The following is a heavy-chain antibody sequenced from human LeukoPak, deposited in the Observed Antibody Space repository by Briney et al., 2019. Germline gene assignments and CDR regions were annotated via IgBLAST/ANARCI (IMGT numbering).Heavy chain of an antibody. V-gene: IGHV4-34*01. CDR2: INHSGST. CDR3: ARPLVPAAKGGYYC. Sequence: SETLSLTCAVYGGSFSGYYWSWIRQPPGKGLEWIGEINHSGSTNYNPSLKSRVTISVDTSKNQFSLKLSSVTAADTAVYYCARPLVPAAKGGYYCWGQGTLVTVSS. CDR1: GGSFSGYY. J-gene: IGHJ4*02. D-gene: IGHD2-2*01.